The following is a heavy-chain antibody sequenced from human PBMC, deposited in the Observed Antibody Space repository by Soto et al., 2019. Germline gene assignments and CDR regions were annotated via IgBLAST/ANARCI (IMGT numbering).Heavy chain of an antibody. CDR3: VRDRRATPFDS. D-gene: IGHD5-12*01. CDR2: ISYDGTNT. Sequence: QVQLVESGGGVVQPGRSLRLSCAASGFTFSSSGMHWVRQAPGKGLYWVAVISYDGTNTYYADSVKGRFTISRDNSRNTLSLQMNSLRTEDTAIYYCVRDRRATPFDSWGQGTLVTVSS. V-gene: IGHV3-30*03. CDR1: GFTFSSSG. J-gene: IGHJ4*02.